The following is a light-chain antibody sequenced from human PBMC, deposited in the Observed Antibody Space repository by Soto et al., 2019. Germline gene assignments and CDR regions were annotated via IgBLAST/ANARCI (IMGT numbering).Light chain of an antibody. J-gene: IGKJ1*01. CDR1: QSLVHSNGYNY. Sequence: DIVLTQSTLSLPVTPGAPPSISCRAVQSLVHSNGYNYLHWYLQKPGQSPQLLIYLGSNRASGVPGRFSGSGSGTDFTLHISRVEAEDVGVYYCMQALQKPCTFGQGTKVDIK. V-gene: IGKV2-28*01. CDR2: LGS. CDR3: MQALQKPCT.